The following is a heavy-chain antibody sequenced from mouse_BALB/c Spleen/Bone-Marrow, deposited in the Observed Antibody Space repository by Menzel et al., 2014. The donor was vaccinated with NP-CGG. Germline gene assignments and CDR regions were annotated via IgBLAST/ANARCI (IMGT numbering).Heavy chain of an antibody. CDR1: GYTFTDYV. CDR2: IYPGSGST. D-gene: IGHD4-1*01. J-gene: IGHJ2*01. CDR3: ATGTDY. V-gene: IGHV1-77*01. Sequence: VQLQQSGPELVKPGASVKMSCKASGYTFTDYVISWVKQRTGQGLEWIGEIYPGSGSTYYNEKFKGKATRTADKSSNTAYMQLSSLTSEDSAVYFCATGTDYWGQGTTLTVSS.